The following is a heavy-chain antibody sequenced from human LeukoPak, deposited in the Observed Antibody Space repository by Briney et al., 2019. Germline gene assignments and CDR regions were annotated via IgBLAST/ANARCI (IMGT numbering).Heavy chain of an antibody. CDR1: GFTFSSYS. CDR2: TSSSSSYI. CDR3: ARLRGGYYGSGEYYYYYGMDV. Sequence: GGSLRLSCAASGFTFSSYSMNWVRQAPGKGLEWVSSTSSSSSYIYYADSVKGRFTISRDNAKNSLYLQMNSLRAEDTAVYYCARLRGGYYGSGEYYYYYGMDVWGKGTTVTVSS. V-gene: IGHV3-21*01. J-gene: IGHJ6*04. D-gene: IGHD3-10*01.